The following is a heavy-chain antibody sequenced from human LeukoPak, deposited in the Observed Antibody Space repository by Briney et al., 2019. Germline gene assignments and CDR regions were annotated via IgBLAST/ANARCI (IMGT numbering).Heavy chain of an antibody. Sequence: SQTLSLTCAISGDSVSSNSAAWNWIRQSPSRGLEWLGRTYYRSKWYNDYAVSVKSRITINPDTSKNQFSLQLKSVTPEDTAVYYCAWTTVTTDAFDIWGQGTMVTVSS. CDR3: AWTTVTTDAFDI. V-gene: IGHV6-1*01. CDR1: GDSVSSNSAA. D-gene: IGHD4-17*01. CDR2: TYYRSKWYN. J-gene: IGHJ3*02.